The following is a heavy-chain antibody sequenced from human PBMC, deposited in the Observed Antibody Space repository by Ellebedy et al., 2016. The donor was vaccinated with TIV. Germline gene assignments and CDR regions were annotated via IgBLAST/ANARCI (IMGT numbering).Heavy chain of an antibody. V-gene: IGHV1-69*06. CDR2: IIPIFGTA. CDR1: GAPFTAYA. J-gene: IGHJ6*02. Sequence: ASVKVSXXASGAPFTAYAITWVRKPPGQGLEWMGGIIPIFGTANYAQKFQGRVTITADKSTSTAYMELSSLRSEDTAVYYCARESVAAAITDYYYYGMDVWGQGTTVTVSS. D-gene: IGHD6-13*01. CDR3: ARESVAAAITDYYYYGMDV.